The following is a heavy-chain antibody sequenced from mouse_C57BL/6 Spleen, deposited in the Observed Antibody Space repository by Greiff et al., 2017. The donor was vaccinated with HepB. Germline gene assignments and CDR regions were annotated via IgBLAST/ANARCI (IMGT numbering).Heavy chain of an antibody. J-gene: IGHJ2*01. Sequence: QVQLQQSGAELVRPGASVTLSCKASGYTFTDYEMHWVKQTPVHGLEWIGAIDPETGGTAYNQKFKGKAILTADKSSSTAYMELRSLTSEDSAVYYCTRSGGSGSYYFDYWGQGTTLTVSS. CDR1: GYTFTDYE. V-gene: IGHV1-15*01. CDR3: TRSGGSGSYYFDY. CDR2: IDPETGGT. D-gene: IGHD3-2*02.